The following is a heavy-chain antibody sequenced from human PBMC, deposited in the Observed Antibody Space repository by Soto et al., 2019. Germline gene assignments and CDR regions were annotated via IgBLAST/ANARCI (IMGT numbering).Heavy chain of an antibody. CDR2: MNPKSVNT. D-gene: IGHD2-15*01. J-gene: IGHJ6*02. CDR3: ARGQGWTKVYYGMDV. Sequence: QVQLVQSGAEVKKPGASVKVSCKASGYTFTSYDINWVRQATGQGLEWMGWMNPKSVNTGYAQKLQGRVTMTRNTSISRAYMELSSLRSEDTAVYYCARGQGWTKVYYGMDVWGQGTTVTVSS. CDR1: GYTFTSYD. V-gene: IGHV1-8*01.